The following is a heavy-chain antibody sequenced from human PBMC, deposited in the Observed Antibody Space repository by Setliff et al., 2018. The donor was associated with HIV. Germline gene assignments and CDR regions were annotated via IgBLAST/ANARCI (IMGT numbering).Heavy chain of an antibody. CDR2: ITYSGST. V-gene: IGHV4-59*01. Sequence: SETLSLTCTVSGGSISGYYWSWIRQPPGKGLEWIGYITYSGSTKYNPSLKSRVTISIDTSKNQFSLKLSSVTPADTAVYYCASHAPYTSSWNAAAFDIWGQGTMVTVS. CDR3: ASHAPYTSSWNAAAFDI. CDR1: GGSISGYY. J-gene: IGHJ3*02. D-gene: IGHD6-13*01.